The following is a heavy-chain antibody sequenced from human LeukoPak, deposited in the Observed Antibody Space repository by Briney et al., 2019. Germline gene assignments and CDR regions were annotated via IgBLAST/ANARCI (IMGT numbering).Heavy chain of an antibody. J-gene: IGHJ4*02. D-gene: IGHD5-18*01. CDR1: GGSINNYY. V-gene: IGHV4-59*08. Sequence: SETLSLTCAISGGSINNYYWSWIRQPPGKGLEWIGYIYYSGSTNYNPSLNSRVNISLDTSKNQFSLRLSSVTAADTAVYYCARQTAKNVDTARFDYWGQGTLVTVSS. CDR2: IYYSGST. CDR3: ARQTAKNVDTARFDY.